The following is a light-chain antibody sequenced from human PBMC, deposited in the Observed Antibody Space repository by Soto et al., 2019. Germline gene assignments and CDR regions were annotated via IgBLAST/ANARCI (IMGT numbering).Light chain of an antibody. CDR1: SSDVGGYNF. Sequence: QSVLTQPASVSGSPGQSITISCSGTSSDVGGYNFVSWYQQHPGKAPNLMNYEVRNRPSGVSHFFSCSKSGDTASLTSSGLHAEDEDDYYCSSYARRSISVFGTGTKLTVL. CDR2: EVR. CDR3: SSYARRSISV. V-gene: IGLV2-14*01. J-gene: IGLJ1*01.